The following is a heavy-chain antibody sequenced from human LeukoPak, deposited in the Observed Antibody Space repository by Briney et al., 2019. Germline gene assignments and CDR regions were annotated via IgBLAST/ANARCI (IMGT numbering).Heavy chain of an antibody. Sequence: PSETLSLTCTVSGGSMNTVSYYWVWIRQAPEKGLEWIGSVHSRGSIYSNPSLRSRVTISLDTSTNQFSLNLSSVTVADTALYYCARDRLSLGAFDIWGPGTTVVVSS. CDR2: VHSRGSI. J-gene: IGHJ3*02. D-gene: IGHD3-16*01. CDR3: ARDRLSLGAFDI. CDR1: GGSMNTVSYY. V-gene: IGHV4-39*07.